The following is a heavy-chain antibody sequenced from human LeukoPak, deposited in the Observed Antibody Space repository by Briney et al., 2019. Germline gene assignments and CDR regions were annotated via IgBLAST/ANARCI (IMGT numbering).Heavy chain of an antibody. CDR2: IIPIFGTA. D-gene: IGHD6-19*01. CDR3: ARAILIAVAGPGYFDY. J-gene: IGHJ4*02. V-gene: IGHV1-69*13. CDR1: GGTFSSYA. Sequence: AASVKVSCKASGGTFSSYAISWVRQAPGQGLEWMGGIIPIFGTANYAQKFQGRDTITADGSTSTAYMELSSLRSEDTAVYYCARAILIAVAGPGYFDYWGQGTLVTVSS.